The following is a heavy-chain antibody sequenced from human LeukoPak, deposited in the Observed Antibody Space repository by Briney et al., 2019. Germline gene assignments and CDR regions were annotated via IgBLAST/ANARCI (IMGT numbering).Heavy chain of an antibody. Sequence: ASVKVSCKSSGYIFTNHYMRWVRQAPGQGLEWMGLINPSGISTLYAEKFRGRIIMTRDMSTATHYMELSSLRSEDTAVYYCARDNSIADRGWWFDPWGQGTLVTVSS. J-gene: IGHJ5*02. D-gene: IGHD4-23*01. V-gene: IGHV1-46*01. CDR3: ARDNSIADRGWWFDP. CDR2: INPSGIST. CDR1: GYIFTNHY.